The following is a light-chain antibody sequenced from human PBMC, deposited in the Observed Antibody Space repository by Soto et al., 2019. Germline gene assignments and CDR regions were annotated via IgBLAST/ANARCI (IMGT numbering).Light chain of an antibody. CDR2: DSN. V-gene: IGLV1-44*01. CDR1: SSNIGSYT. CDR3: ATWDASLSGWV. J-gene: IGLJ3*02. Sequence: QSVLTQPPSASGTPGQRVIISCSGGSSNIGSYTVNWYQQLPGTAPKLLIYDSNQRPSGVPDRFSGSKSGTSASLAIRGLQPEDEADYYCATWDASLSGWVFGGGTKLTVL.